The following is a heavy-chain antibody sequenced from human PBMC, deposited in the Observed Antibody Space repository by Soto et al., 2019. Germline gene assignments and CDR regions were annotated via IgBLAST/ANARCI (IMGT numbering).Heavy chain of an antibody. Sequence: SETLSLTCTVSGGSISSYYWSCIRQPPGKGLEWIGYIYYSGSTNYNPSLKSRVTISVDTSKNQFSLKLSSVTAADTAVYYCARASIAVAGNDAFDIWGQGTMVTVSS. J-gene: IGHJ3*02. CDR2: IYYSGST. V-gene: IGHV4-59*01. D-gene: IGHD6-19*01. CDR3: ARASIAVAGNDAFDI. CDR1: GGSISSYY.